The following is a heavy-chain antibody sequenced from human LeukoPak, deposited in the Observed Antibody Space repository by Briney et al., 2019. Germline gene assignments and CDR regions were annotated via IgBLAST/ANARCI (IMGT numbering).Heavy chain of an antibody. CDR1: GFTFSNNG. J-gene: IGHJ4*02. D-gene: IGHD6-6*01. V-gene: IGHV3-30*02. CDR3: ARDWGTSSLYLVN. CDR2: IQNDGSNK. Sequence: PGGSLRLSCAASGFTFSNNGMHWVRQAPGKGLECVAFIQNDGSNKKYADSVKGRFSISRDNSKNTLYLQMNSLRSEDSAVYYCARDWGTSSLYLVNWGQGTLVTVSS.